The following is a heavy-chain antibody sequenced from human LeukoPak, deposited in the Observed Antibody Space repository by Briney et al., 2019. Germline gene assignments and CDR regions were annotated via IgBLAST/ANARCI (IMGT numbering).Heavy chain of an antibody. CDR2: IIPIFGTA. CDR1: GGTFSSYA. J-gene: IGHJ3*02. V-gene: IGHV1-69*13. Sequence: SVKVSRKASGGTFSSYAISWVRQAPGQGLEWMGGIIPIFGTANYAQKFQGRVTITADESTSTAYMELSSLRSEDTAVYYCARDLGDIVVVPAARDAFDIWGQGTMVTVSS. D-gene: IGHD2-2*01. CDR3: ARDLGDIVVVPAARDAFDI.